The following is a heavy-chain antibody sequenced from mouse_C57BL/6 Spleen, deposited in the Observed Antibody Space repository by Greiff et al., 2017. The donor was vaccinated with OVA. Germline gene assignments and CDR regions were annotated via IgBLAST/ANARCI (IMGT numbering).Heavy chain of an antibody. CDR3: ASWAQYDGWFAY. J-gene: IGHJ3*01. D-gene: IGHD2-14*01. CDR1: GYSITSGYY. Sequence: EVKLQESGPGLVKPSQSLSLTCSVTGYSITSGYYWNWIRQFPGNKLEWMGYISYDGSNNYNPSLKNRISITRDTSKNQFFLKLNSVTTEDTATYYCASWAQYDGWFAYWGQGTLVTVSA. CDR2: ISYDGSN. V-gene: IGHV3-6*01.